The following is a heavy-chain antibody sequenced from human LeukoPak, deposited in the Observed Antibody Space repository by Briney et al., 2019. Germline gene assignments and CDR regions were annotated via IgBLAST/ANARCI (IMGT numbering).Heavy chain of an antibody. V-gene: IGHV4-4*02. Sequence: PSGTLSLTCGVSGGSITSTNYWTWVRQPPGKGLEWIGEVNLQGSTNYNPSLMGRVAISVDMSENHISLQLTSVTAADTAVYYCARAHIGNDLFIDYWGQGTLVTVSS. D-gene: IGHD2-21*01. J-gene: IGHJ4*02. CDR3: ARAHIGNDLFIDY. CDR2: VNLQGST. CDR1: GGSITSTNY.